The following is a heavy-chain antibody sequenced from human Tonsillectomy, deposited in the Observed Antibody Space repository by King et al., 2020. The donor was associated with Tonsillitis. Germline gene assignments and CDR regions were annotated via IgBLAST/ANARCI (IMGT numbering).Heavy chain of an antibody. Sequence: VQLVQSGGGLVQPGGSLRLSCAASGFTFSSYAMSGVRQAPGKGLEGVSIIGGSGTTIYYADSVKGRFTISRDNSKNTLNLQMNSQRVEDTAVYYCAMRRQYSSGWYYFDYWGQGTLVTVSS. J-gene: IGHJ4*02. CDR1: GFTFSSYA. V-gene: IGHV3-23*04. D-gene: IGHD6-19*01. CDR2: IGGSGTTI. CDR3: AMRRQYSSGWYYFDY.